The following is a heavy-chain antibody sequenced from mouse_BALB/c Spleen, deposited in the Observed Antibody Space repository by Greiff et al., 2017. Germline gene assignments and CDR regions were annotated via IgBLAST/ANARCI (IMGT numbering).Heavy chain of an antibody. CDR3: ARCDYVYYFDY. CDR1: GFTFSSYA. CDR2: ISSGGST. Sequence: DVMLVESGGGLVKPGGSLKLSCAASGFTFSSYAMSWVRQTPEKRLEWVASISSGGSTYYPDSVKGRFTISRDNARNILYLQMSSLRSEDTAMYYCARCDYVYYFDYWGQGTTLTVSS. D-gene: IGHD2-4*01. J-gene: IGHJ2*01. V-gene: IGHV5-6-5*01.